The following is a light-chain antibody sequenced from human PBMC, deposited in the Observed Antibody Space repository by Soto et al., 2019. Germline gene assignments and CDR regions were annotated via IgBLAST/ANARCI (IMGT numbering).Light chain of an antibody. CDR1: QSISSW. J-gene: IGKJ1*01. V-gene: IGKV1-5*01. Sequence: DIQMTQSPSTLSASVGDRVTITCRASQSISSWLAWYQQKPGKAPKLLIYDASSLESGVPSRFSGSGSATEFTLTISSLQPDDFATYFCQLYRISWSFGQGTKVDIK. CDR3: QLYRISWS. CDR2: DAS.